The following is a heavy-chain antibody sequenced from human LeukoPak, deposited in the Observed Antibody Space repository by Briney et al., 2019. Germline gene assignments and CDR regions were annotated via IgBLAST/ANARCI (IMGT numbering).Heavy chain of an antibody. CDR2: IKQDGSEK. D-gene: IGHD5-24*01. J-gene: IGHJ6*02. CDR1: GFTFSSYW. Sequence: PGGSLRLSCAASGFTFSSYWMSWVRQAPGKGLEWVANIKQDGSEKYYVDSVKGRFTISRDNAKNSLYLQMNSLRAEDTAVYYCARDVAQFYHYYGMDVWGQGTTVTVSS. V-gene: IGHV3-7*03. CDR3: ARDVAQFYHYYGMDV.